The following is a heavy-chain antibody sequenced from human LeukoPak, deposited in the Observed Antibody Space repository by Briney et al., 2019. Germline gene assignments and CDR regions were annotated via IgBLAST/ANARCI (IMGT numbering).Heavy chain of an antibody. CDR3: ARFTTGTTFYAFDI. CDR2: ISSSSSTI. V-gene: IGHV3-48*02. J-gene: IGHJ3*02. D-gene: IGHD1-1*01. CDR1: GFTFSNAW. Sequence: GGSLRLSCAASGFTFSNAWMRWLRQAPGKGLEWVSYISSSSSTIYYADSVKGRFTISRDNAKNSLYLQMNSLRDEDTAVYYCARFTTGTTFYAFDIWGQGTMVTVSS.